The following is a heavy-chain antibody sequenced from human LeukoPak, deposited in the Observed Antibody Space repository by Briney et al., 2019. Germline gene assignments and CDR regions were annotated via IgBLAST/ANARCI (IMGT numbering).Heavy chain of an antibody. V-gene: IGHV4-39*01. CDR3: ARQVEFEGTTVTTGNWFDP. Sequence: SETLSLTCTVSGGSISSSSYYWGWIRQPPGKGLEWIGSIYYSGSTYYNPSLKSRVTMSVDTSKNQFSLKLSSVTAADTAVYYCARQVEFEGTTVTTGNWFDPWGQGTLVTVSS. J-gene: IGHJ5*02. CDR2: IYYSGST. D-gene: IGHD4-17*01. CDR1: GGSISSSSYY.